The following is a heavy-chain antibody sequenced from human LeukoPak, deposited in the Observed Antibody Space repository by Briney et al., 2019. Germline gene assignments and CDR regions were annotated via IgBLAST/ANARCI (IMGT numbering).Heavy chain of an antibody. CDR1: GFTFSSYA. Sequence: PGGSLRLSCAASGFTFSSYAMSWVRQAPGKGLEWVSVISGSGGNTYYADSVKGRFTISRDNSKNTLYLQMNSLRAEDTAIYYCAKDAAQLERRGYFVYWGQGTLVTVSS. J-gene: IGHJ4*02. D-gene: IGHD1-1*01. CDR3: AKDAAQLERRGYFVY. V-gene: IGHV3-23*01. CDR2: ISGSGGNT.